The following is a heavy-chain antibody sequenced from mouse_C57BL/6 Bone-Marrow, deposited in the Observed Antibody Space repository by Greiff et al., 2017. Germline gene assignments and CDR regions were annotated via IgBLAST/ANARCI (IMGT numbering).Heavy chain of an antibody. J-gene: IGHJ4*01. CDR2: IYPRSGNT. V-gene: IGHV1-81*01. D-gene: IGHD2-10*02. Sequence: QVQLQQSGAELARPGPSVKLSCKASGYTFTSYGISWVKQRTGQGLEWIGEIYPRSGNTYYNEKFKGKATLTADKSSSTAYMELRSLTSEDSAVYFCAREGYGAMDYWGQGTSVTVSS. CDR1: GYTFTSYG. CDR3: AREGYGAMDY.